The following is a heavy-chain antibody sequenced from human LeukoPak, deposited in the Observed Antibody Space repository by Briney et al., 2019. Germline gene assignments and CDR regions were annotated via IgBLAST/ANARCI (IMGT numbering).Heavy chain of an antibody. CDR2: IYYSGST. D-gene: IGHD2-2*01. CDR3: ARHLLRTSTSFDY. Sequence: SETLSLTCTVSGGSISSYYWSWIRQPPGKGLEWIGYIYYSGSTNYNPSLKSRVTISVDTSKNQFSLKLSSVTAADTAVYYCARHLLRTSTSFDYWDQGNLVTVPS. CDR1: GGSISSYY. J-gene: IGHJ4*02. V-gene: IGHV4-59*01.